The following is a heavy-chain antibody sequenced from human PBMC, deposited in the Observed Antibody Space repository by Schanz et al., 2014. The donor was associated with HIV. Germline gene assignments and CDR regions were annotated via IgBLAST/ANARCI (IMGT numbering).Heavy chain of an antibody. CDR1: GFTFDNYG. V-gene: IGHV3-30*18. D-gene: IGHD3-22*01. Sequence: QVQLVESGGGVVQPGRSLRLSCVASGFTFDNYGMHWVRQAPGKGLEWVAVISYDGRNKYYADSVKGRLTISRDNSKNTLYLQMKSLRREDTAVYYCAKDRNYYDSKYRGKGNYYYYYGMDVWGQGTTVTVSS. CDR2: ISYDGRNK. CDR3: AKDRNYYDSKYRGKGNYYYYYGMDV. J-gene: IGHJ6*02.